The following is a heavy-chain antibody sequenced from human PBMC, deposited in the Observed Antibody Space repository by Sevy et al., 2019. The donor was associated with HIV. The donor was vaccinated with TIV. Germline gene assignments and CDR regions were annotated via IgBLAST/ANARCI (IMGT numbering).Heavy chain of an antibody. D-gene: IGHD3-16*01. CDR2: IRPDGSDK. J-gene: IGHJ5*02. Sequence: GGSLRLSCEASGFTFSPYWMTWVRQAPGKGLEWVANIRPDGSDKYYVDSVKGRFTTSRDNAKNSLYLQMNSLRADDTAMYYCARGGGLDRWGQGALVTVSS. CDR3: ARGGGLDR. CDR1: GFTFSPYW. V-gene: IGHV3-7*01.